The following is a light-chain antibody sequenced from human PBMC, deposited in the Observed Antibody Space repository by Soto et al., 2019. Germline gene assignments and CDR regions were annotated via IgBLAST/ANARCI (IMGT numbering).Light chain of an antibody. CDR2: DAS. V-gene: IGKV3-11*01. CDR1: QSISGS. CDR3: QQRSNWTIT. J-gene: IGKJ5*01. Sequence: ETVMTHSPATLSVSPGERATLSCRASQSISGSLGWYQQKPGQAPRLIIYDASVRATGIPARFSGIGSGTDGTLTISSLQQEDGSVYDCQQRSNWTITFGQGTRLEIK.